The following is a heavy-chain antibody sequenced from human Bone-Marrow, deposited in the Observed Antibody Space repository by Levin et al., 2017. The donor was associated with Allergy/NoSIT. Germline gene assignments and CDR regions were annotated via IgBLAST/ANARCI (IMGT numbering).Heavy chain of an antibody. CDR2: ISGGGRNI. J-gene: IGHJ4*02. CDR1: GFTLSGYT. Sequence: GGSLRLSCSGSGFTLSGYTMAWVRQAPGKGLEWVSSISGGGRNIFYTDSVKGRFTISRDNSKNTLYLQMNSLRAEDTAVYFCAKSTATPTKYFDYWGQGTLVTVSS. V-gene: IGHV3-23*01. D-gene: IGHD4-23*01. CDR3: AKSTATPTKYFDY.